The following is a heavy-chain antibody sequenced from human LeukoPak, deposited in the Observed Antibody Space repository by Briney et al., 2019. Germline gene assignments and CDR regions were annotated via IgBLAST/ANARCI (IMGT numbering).Heavy chain of an antibody. CDR2: ISSSGSTI. J-gene: IGHJ4*02. CDR1: GFTFRISG. CDR3: ARYDSSGYPNDY. V-gene: IGHV3-48*04. D-gene: IGHD3-22*01. Sequence: GGSLRLSCIASGFTFRISGMNWVRQAPGKGLEWVSYISSSGSTIYYADSVKGRFTISRDNAKNSLYLQMNSLRAEDTAVYYCARYDSSGYPNDYWGQGTLVTVSS.